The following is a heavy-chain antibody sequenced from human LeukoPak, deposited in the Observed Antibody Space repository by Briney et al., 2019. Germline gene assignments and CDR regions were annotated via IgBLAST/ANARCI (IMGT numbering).Heavy chain of an antibody. D-gene: IGHD2-2*01. CDR2: MNPNSGNT. CDR3: ARRGYCSSTSCYARRGDGHWFDP. Sequence: ASVKVSCKASGYTFTSYDINWVRQATGQGLEWMGWMNPNSGNTGYAQKFQSRVTMTRNTSISTAYMELSSLRSEDTAVYYCARRGYCSSTSCYARRGDGHWFDPWGQGTLVTVSS. CDR1: GYTFTSYD. V-gene: IGHV1-8*01. J-gene: IGHJ5*02.